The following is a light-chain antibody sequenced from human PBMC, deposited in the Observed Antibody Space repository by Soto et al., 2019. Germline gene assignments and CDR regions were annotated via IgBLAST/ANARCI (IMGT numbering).Light chain of an antibody. Sequence: DIQMTQSPSSLSASVGDRVTITCRASQSISSWLAWYQQKPGKAPKLLIYDASSLETGVPSRFSGSGSGTDFTFTISNLQPEDIATYYCQHYDNFPITFGQGTRLEIK. CDR3: QHYDNFPIT. CDR1: QSISSW. J-gene: IGKJ5*01. CDR2: DAS. V-gene: IGKV1-33*01.